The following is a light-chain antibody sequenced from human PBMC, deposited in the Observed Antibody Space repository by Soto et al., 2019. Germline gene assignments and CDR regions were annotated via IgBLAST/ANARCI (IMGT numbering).Light chain of an antibody. CDR3: QQYGSSPTWT. CDR2: GAS. CDR1: QSVSSNY. J-gene: IGKJ1*01. Sequence: ESVLTQSPGTLSLSTGERATLSCRASQSVSSNYLAWYQQKPGQAPRLLIYGASTRATGIPDRFSGSGSGTDFTLTISRLEPEDSAVYYCQQYGSSPTWTFGQGTKVAIK. V-gene: IGKV3-20*01.